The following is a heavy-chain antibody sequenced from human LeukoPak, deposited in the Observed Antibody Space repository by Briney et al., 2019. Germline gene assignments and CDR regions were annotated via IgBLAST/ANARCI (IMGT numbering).Heavy chain of an antibody. J-gene: IGHJ3*02. D-gene: IGHD1-26*01. CDR3: ARGGRWELPRPYSFDI. CDR2: INPSGGST. Sequence: GASVKVSCKASGYTFTSYYMHWVRQAPGQGLEWMGIINPSGGSTNYAQKLQGRVTMTKDTSTTTAYMELRSLRSDDTAVYYCARGGRWELPRPYSFDIWGQGTMVTVSS. CDR1: GYTFTSYY. V-gene: IGHV1-46*01.